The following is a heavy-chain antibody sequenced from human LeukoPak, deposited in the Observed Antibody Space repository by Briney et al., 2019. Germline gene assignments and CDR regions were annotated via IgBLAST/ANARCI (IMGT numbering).Heavy chain of an antibody. D-gene: IGHD6-6*01. CDR1: GFTFDDYA. CDR2: ISRNSGSI. V-gene: IGHV3-9*01. J-gene: IGHJ4*02. Sequence: PGGSLRLSCAASGFTFDDYAMHWVRQAPGKGLEWVSGISRNSGSIGYADSVKGRFTISRDNAKNSLYLQMNSLRAEDTALYYCAKESIAARYFDYWGQGTLVTVSS. CDR3: AKESIAARYFDY.